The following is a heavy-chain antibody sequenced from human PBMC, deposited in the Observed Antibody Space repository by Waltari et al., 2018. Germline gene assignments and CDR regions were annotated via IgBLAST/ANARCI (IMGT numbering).Heavy chain of an antibody. J-gene: IGHJ4*02. CDR3: ASEWSTVTTDY. CDR1: GGSISSSSYY. V-gene: IGHV4-39*01. Sequence: QLQLQESGPGLVKPSETLSLTCTVSGGSISSSSYYWGWIRQPPGKGLEWIGSIYYSGSTYYNPSLKSRVTISVDTSKNQFSLKLSSVTAADTAVYYCASEWSTVTTDYWGQGTLVTVSS. CDR2: IYYSGST. D-gene: IGHD4-17*01.